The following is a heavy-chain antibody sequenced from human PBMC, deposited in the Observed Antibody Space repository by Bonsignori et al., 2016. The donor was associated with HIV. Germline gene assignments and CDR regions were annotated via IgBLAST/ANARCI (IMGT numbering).Heavy chain of an antibody. Sequence: ASVKVSCKASAYNFANYHLNWVRQAPGHGLEWMGWMNPSSGDTVYAPKFQGRVTLTTNTSLTTAYMDLSGLTSEDTAVYFCARGPISSYGVIIVYYLDYWGQGTLVTVSS. V-gene: IGHV1-8*01. D-gene: IGHD3-10*01. CDR1: AYNFANYH. J-gene: IGHJ4*02. CDR3: ARGPISSYGVIIVYYLDY. CDR2: MNPSSGDT.